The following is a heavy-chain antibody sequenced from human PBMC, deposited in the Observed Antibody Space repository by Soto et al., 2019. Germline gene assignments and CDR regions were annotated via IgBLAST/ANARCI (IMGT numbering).Heavy chain of an antibody. CDR3: ATYYGDYPYFDY. J-gene: IGHJ4*02. CDR2: ILYSGRT. D-gene: IGHD4-17*01. CDR1: GASISTTSFY. Sequence: SETLSLTCTVSGASISTTSFYWGWIRQPPGKGLEWIGSILYSGRTYNNPSLKSRVTLSVDTSKNQFSLKLSSVTAADTAVYYCATYYGDYPYFDYWGQGTLVTVSS. V-gene: IGHV4-39*01.